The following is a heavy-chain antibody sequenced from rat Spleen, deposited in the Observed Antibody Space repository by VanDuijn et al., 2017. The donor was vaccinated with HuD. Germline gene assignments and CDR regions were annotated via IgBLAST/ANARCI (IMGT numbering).Heavy chain of an antibody. D-gene: IGHD1-9*01. CDR2: ISSDGRRN. J-gene: IGHJ2*01. V-gene: IGHV5-29*01. Sequence: EVQLVESDGGLVQPGRSLKLSCAASGFTFTDYYMAWVRQAPTKGLEWVATISSDGRRNYYRDSVKGQFTISRDNAKSSLYLQMDSLRSADTATYYCARHGYNSYFDYWGQGVMVTVSS. CDR3: ARHGYNSYFDY. CDR1: GFTFTDYY.